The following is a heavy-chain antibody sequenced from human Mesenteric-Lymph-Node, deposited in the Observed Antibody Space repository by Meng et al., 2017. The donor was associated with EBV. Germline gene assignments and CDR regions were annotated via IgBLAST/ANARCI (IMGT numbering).Heavy chain of an antibody. CDR1: GGSFSGYY. V-gene: IGHV4-34*01. CDR3: ARRSGSYSPIDY. CDR2: IYYDGST. D-gene: IGHD1-26*01. J-gene: IGHJ4*01. Sequence: QVQRQRWGAGRLKPSETLSLSCAVYGGSFSGYYWEWIRQPPGKGLEWIGTIYYDGSTHHSPSLKSRVIISVDTSENQFSLRLNSVTAADTAVYYCARRSGSYSPIDYWGQGTLVTVSS.